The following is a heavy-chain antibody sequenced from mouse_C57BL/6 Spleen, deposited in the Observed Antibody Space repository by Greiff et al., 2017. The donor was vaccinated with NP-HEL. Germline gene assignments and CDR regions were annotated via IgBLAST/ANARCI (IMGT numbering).Heavy chain of an antibody. J-gene: IGHJ2*01. D-gene: IGHD4-1*01. CDR2: IYPGDGDT. CDR3: ARDWDADYFDY. V-gene: IGHV1-80*01. CDR1: GYAFSSYW. Sequence: QVQLQQSGAELVKPGASVKISCKASGYAFSSYWMNWVKQRPGKGLEWIGQIYPGDGDTNYNGKFKGKATLTADKSSSTAYMQLSSLTSEDSAVYFCARDWDADYFDYWGQGTTLTVSS.